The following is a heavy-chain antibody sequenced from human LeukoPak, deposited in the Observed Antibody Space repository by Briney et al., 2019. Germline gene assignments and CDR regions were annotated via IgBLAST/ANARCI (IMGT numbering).Heavy chain of an antibody. CDR2: ISSSSSYI. J-gene: IGHJ6*02. D-gene: IGHD2-2*01. V-gene: IGHV3-21*01. CDR1: GFTFSSYS. Sequence: PGGSLRLSCAASGFTFSSYSMNWVRQAPGKGLEWVSSISSSSSYIYYADSVKGRFTISRDNAKNSLYLQMNSLRAEDTAVYYCARPLAPYCSSTSCSDYYGMDVWGQGTTVTVSS. CDR3: ARPLAPYCSSTSCSDYYGMDV.